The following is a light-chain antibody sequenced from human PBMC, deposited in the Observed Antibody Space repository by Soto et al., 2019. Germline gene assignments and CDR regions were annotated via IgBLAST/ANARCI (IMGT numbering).Light chain of an antibody. J-gene: IGKJ1*01. CDR1: QSIGVW. CDR2: KTS. V-gene: IGKV1-5*03. CDR3: QQYINYFRT. Sequence: DIQMTQSPSTLSASVGDRVTITCRASQSIGVWLAWYQQKPGTAPKLLIYKTSTLDSGVQLRFSGSGSGTEFTLTISSLQPDDFATYYCQQYINYFRTFGQGTKVEIK.